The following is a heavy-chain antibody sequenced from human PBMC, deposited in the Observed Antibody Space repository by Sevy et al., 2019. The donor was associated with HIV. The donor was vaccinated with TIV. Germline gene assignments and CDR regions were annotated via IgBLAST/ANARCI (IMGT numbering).Heavy chain of an antibody. CDR1: GFIFSNYW. CDR3: ARLGHCSGGSCSTKGIIVV. D-gene: IGHD2-15*01. J-gene: IGHJ4*02. Sequence: GGSLRLSCAASGFIFSNYWMNWVRQAPGKGLECVANIKQDGSEKYYVDSVKGRFTIFRDNAKNSLYLQMNSLRAEDTAVYYCARLGHCSGGSCSTKGIIVVWGQGTLVTVSS. V-gene: IGHV3-7*01. CDR2: IKQDGSEK.